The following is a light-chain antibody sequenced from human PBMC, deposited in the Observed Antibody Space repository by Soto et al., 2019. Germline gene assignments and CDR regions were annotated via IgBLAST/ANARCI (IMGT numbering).Light chain of an antibody. J-gene: IGKJ1*01. Sequence: DIVMTKSPDSLAVSLGERATINCKSSQSVLYRSNTKNYLAWYQQKPGQPPNLLMYWASTRESGVPDRFSGSGSGTAFTLTISSLQAEDVAVYYCQQYYSLPPTFGQGTKVEIK. CDR1: QSVLYRSNTKNY. V-gene: IGKV4-1*01. CDR3: QQYYSLPPT. CDR2: WAS.